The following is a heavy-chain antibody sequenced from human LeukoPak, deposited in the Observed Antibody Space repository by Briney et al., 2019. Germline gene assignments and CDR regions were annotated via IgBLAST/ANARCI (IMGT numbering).Heavy chain of an antibody. CDR1: GFSFNTYW. J-gene: IGHJ4*02. V-gene: IGHV3-74*01. D-gene: IGHD1-26*01. CDR3: ARDLGGRAGY. CDR2: SNEDGTIT. Sequence: GGSLRLSCAASGFSFNTYWMHWVRQVPGKGLVWVSRSNEDGTITYYADSVKGRFTISRDKNTLFLQMNSLRVEDTAIYYCARDLGGRAGYWGQGSLVTVS.